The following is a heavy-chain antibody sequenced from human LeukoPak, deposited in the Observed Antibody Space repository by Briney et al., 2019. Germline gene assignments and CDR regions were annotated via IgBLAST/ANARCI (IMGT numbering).Heavy chain of an antibody. CDR2: INTDGSFT. Sequence: GGSLRLSCAFSGFTFGSYWTHWVRQAPGKGLVWVSRINTDGSFTNYADSVKGRFTSSRDNAKNTLYLQMNSLRAEDTAVYYCARAVNSASKSYYWGQGTLVTVSS. D-gene: IGHD2-2*01. CDR3: ARAVNSASKSYY. CDR1: GFTFGSYW. J-gene: IGHJ4*02. V-gene: IGHV3-74*01.